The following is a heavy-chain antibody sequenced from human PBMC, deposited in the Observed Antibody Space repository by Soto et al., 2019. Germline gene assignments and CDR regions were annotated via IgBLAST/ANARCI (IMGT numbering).Heavy chain of an antibody. J-gene: IGHJ6*02. D-gene: IGHD3-16*01. Sequence: AASVKVSCKASGYTFTSYAMHWVRQAPGQRLEWMGWINAGNGNTKYSQKFQGRVTITRDTSASTAYMELSSLRSEDTAVYYCARLLLGFRGGVHYYYGMDVWGQGTTVTVSS. CDR1: GYTFTSYA. V-gene: IGHV1-3*01. CDR3: ARLLLGFRGGVHYYYGMDV. CDR2: INAGNGNT.